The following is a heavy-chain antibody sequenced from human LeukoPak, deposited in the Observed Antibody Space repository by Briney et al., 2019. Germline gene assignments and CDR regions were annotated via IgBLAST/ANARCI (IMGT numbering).Heavy chain of an antibody. CDR1: GGSFSGYY. CDR2: INHSGST. D-gene: IGHD3-3*01. CDR3: AGGVEHYDFWSGYYPTYYYYGMDV. Sequence: SETLSLTCAVYGGSFSGYYWSWIRQPPGKGLEWIGEINHSGSTNYNPSLKSRVTISVDTSKNQFSLKLSSVTAADTAVYYCAGGVEHYDFWSGYYPTYYYYGMDVWGQGTTVTVSS. J-gene: IGHJ6*02. V-gene: IGHV4-34*01.